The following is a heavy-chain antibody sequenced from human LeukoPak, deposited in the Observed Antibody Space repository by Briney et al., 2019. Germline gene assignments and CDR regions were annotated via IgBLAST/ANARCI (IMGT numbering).Heavy chain of an antibody. Sequence: PGGSLRLSCTASGFTFGDYAMSWFRQAPGKGLEWVSYISSSGSTIYYADSVKGRFTISRDNAKNSLYLQMNSLRAEDTAVYYCAREVVTIFGVVIDPLDDYWGQGTLVTVSS. V-gene: IGHV3-48*03. J-gene: IGHJ4*02. CDR2: ISSSGSTI. D-gene: IGHD3-3*01. CDR1: GFTFGDYA. CDR3: AREVVTIFGVVIDPLDDY.